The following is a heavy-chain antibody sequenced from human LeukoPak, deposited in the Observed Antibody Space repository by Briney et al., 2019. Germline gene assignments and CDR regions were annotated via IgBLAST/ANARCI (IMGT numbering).Heavy chain of an antibody. CDR3: ARAVQYSSSWYWYYFDY. V-gene: IGHV4-59*01. J-gene: IGHJ4*02. CDR1: GGSISSYY. CDR2: IYYSGST. D-gene: IGHD6-13*01. Sequence: PSETLSLTCTVSGGSISSYYWSWIRQPPGTGLEWIGYIYYSGSTNYNPSLKSRVTVSVDTSKNQFSLKLSSVTAADTAVYYCARAVQYSSSWYWYYFDYWGQGTLVTVSS.